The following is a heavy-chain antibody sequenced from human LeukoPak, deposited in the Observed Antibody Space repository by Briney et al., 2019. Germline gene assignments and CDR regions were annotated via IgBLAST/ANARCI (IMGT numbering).Heavy chain of an antibody. Sequence: ASVKVSCKASRGTFSSYALSWVRQAPGQGLEWMGGIIPIFGTANYAQKFQGRVTITADESTSTAYMELSSLRSEDTAVYYCARGEGDYSWFDPWGQGTQVTVSS. CDR3: ARGEGDYSWFDP. D-gene: IGHD2-21*02. J-gene: IGHJ5*02. CDR1: RGTFSSYA. V-gene: IGHV1-69*13. CDR2: IIPIFGTA.